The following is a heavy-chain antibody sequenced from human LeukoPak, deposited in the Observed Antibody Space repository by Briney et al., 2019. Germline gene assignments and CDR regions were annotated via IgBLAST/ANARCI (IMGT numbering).Heavy chain of an antibody. CDR2: IYHSGST. V-gene: IGHV4-38-2*02. Sequence: SETLSLTCTVSGYSISSGYYWGWIRQPPGKGLEWIGSIYHSGSTYYNPSLKSRVTISVDTSKNQFSLKLSSVTAADTAVYYCAIGYSYGPFYYYYYYMDVWGKGTTVTVSS. CDR1: GYSISSGYY. CDR3: AIGYSYGPFYYYYYYMDV. J-gene: IGHJ6*03. D-gene: IGHD5-18*01.